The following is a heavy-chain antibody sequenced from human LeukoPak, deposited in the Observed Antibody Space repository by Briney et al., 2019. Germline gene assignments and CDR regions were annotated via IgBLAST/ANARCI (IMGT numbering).Heavy chain of an antibody. J-gene: IGHJ4*02. V-gene: IGHV3-23*01. CDR1: GFTFSSYA. CDR3: AKGRSRGNVVVPAAIFDY. Sequence: GGSLRLSCAASGFTFSSYAMSWVRQAPGKGLEWVSAISGSGGSTYYADSVKGRFTISRDNSKNTLYLQMNSLRAEDTAVYYCAKGRSRGNVVVPAAIFDYWGLGTLVTVSS. CDR2: ISGSGGST. D-gene: IGHD2-2*01.